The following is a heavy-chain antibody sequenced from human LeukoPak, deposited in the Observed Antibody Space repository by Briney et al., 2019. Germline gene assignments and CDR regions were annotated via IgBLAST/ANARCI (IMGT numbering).Heavy chain of an antibody. J-gene: IGHJ4*02. CDR3: AREYRNYDILTYYFDY. CDR1: GFTFSSYA. CDR2: ISYDGSNK. V-gene: IGHV3-30*04. D-gene: IGHD3-9*01. Sequence: GGSLRLSCAASGFTFSSYAMHWVRQAPGKGLEWVAVISYDGSNKYYADSVKGRFTISRDNSKNTLYLQMNSLRAEDTAVYYCAREYRNYDILTYYFDYWGQGTLVTVSS.